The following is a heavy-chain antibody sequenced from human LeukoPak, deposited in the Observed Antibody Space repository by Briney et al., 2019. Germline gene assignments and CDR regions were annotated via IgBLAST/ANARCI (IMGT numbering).Heavy chain of an antibody. Sequence: SVKVSCKASGGTFSSYAISWVRQAPGQGLEWMGRIIPILGIANYAQKFQGRVTITADKSTSTAYMELSSLRSEDTAVYYCARGSAAGLGNFDYWGQGTLVTVSS. J-gene: IGHJ4*02. CDR1: GGTFSSYA. V-gene: IGHV1-69*04. CDR3: ARGSAAGLGNFDY. D-gene: IGHD6-13*01. CDR2: IIPILGIA.